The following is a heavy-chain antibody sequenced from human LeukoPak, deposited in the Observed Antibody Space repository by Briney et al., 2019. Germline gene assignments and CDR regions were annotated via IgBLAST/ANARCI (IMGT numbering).Heavy chain of an antibody. Sequence: GGSLRLSCAASGFTFSSYWMHWVRQAPGKGLVWVSRINSDGSSTSYADSVKGRFTISRDNAKNTQYLQMNSLRSEDTAVYYCARVPPSVGEATSEYFQDWGQGTLVTVSS. CDR1: GFTFSSYW. CDR3: ARVPPSVGEATSEYFQD. V-gene: IGHV3-74*01. D-gene: IGHD1-26*01. CDR2: INSDGSST. J-gene: IGHJ1*01.